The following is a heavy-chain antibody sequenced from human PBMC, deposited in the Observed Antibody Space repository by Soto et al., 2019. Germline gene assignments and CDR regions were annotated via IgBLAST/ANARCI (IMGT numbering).Heavy chain of an antibody. CDR3: ARVWGEDIVVVPAAILIGYYYYYYGMDV. CDR1: GYTFTSYG. D-gene: IGHD2-2*02. CDR2: ISAYNGNT. J-gene: IGHJ6*02. V-gene: IGHV1-18*01. Sequence: ASVKVSCKASGYTFTSYGISWVRQAPGQGLEWMGWISAYNGNTNYAQKLQGRVTMTTDTSTSTAYMELRSLRSDDTAVYYCARVWGEDIVVVPAAILIGYYYYYYGMDVWGQGTTVTVSS.